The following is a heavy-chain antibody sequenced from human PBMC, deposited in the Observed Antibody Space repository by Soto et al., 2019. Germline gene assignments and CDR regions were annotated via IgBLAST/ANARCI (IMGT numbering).Heavy chain of an antibody. V-gene: IGHV4-31*03. CDR1: GGSINTGGYY. Sequence: QVQLQESGPGLVKPSQTLSLTCTVSGGSINTGGYYWGWIRHLPGEGLEWIGHIFYTGTAYYIPSLRSRVTVSIDTSANQFSLHMYSVTAADTAMYYCARRLDDTPETFFNWFDPWGQGILVTVSS. CDR3: ARRLDDTPETFFNWFDP. CDR2: IFYTGTA. D-gene: IGHD2-15*01. J-gene: IGHJ5*02.